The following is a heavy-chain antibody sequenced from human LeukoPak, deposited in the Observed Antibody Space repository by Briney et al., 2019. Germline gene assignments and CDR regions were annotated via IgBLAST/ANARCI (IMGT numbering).Heavy chain of an antibody. CDR1: GFTFTSYW. V-gene: IGHV3-7*01. CDR3: AGAAGWEQAY. Sequence: GGSLRLSCAASGFTFTSYWMTWVRQAPGKGLEWVANIQQDGSEKNYVDSAKGRFAISRDNTKNSLYLQMNSLRAEDTAVYYCAGAAGWEQAYWGQGTQVTVSS. CDR2: IQQDGSEK. J-gene: IGHJ4*02. D-gene: IGHD1-26*01.